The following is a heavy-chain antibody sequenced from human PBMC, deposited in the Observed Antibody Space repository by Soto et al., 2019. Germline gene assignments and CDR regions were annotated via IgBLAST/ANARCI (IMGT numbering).Heavy chain of an antibody. CDR3: ARPYCDATSCYTDWFDP. CDR2: VNPKSGNT. D-gene: IGHD2-2*02. J-gene: IGHJ5*02. CDR1: GYSFTTYD. V-gene: IGHV1-8*01. Sequence: ASVKVSCKASGYSFTTYDINWVRQAAGQGLEWMGWVNPKSGNTDYAQKFRGRVTMTSNTSISTAYMQLSALTSEDTAVYYCARPYCDATSCYTDWFDPWGQGTLVTVS.